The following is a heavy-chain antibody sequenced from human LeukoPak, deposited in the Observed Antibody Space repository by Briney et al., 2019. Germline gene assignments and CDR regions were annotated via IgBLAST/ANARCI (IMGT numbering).Heavy chain of an antibody. V-gene: IGHV3-30*18. Sequence: GGSLRLSCAASGFTFSSYGMHWVRQAPGKGLEWVAVISYDGSNKYYADSVKGRFTISRDNSKNTLYLQMNSLRAEDTAVYYCAKDRDRYAYDILTGYYNQNWFDPWGQGTLVTVSS. CDR3: AKDRDRYAYDILTGYYNQNWFDP. CDR2: ISYDGSNK. J-gene: IGHJ5*02. D-gene: IGHD3-9*01. CDR1: GFTFSSYG.